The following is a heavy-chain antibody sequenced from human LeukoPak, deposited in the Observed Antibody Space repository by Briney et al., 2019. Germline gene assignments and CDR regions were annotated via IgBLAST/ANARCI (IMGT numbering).Heavy chain of an antibody. CDR2: IIPIFGTA. D-gene: IGHD5-24*01. J-gene: IGHJ4*02. CDR3: ARESRDGYNFGY. Sequence: GFSVKVSCKASGGTFSSYAISWVRQAPGQGLEWMGGIIPIFGTANYAQKFQGRVTITADESTSTAYMELSSLRSEDTAVYYCARESRDGYNFGYWGQGTLVTVSS. V-gene: IGHV1-69*01. CDR1: GGTFSSYA.